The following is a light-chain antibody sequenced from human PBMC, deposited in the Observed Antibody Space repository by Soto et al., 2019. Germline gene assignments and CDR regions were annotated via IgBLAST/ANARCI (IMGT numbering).Light chain of an antibody. Sequence: DIRMTKSPSTFCASEGDRVTITCRASQSISSWLAWYQQKPGKAPKLLIYDVSSLESGVPSRFSGSGSGTGFTLTISSLQPDVFLIYRCQQSYTYSPTSGQ. V-gene: IGKV1-5*01. J-gene: IGKJ1*01. CDR2: DVS. CDR3: QQSYTYSPT. CDR1: QSISSW.